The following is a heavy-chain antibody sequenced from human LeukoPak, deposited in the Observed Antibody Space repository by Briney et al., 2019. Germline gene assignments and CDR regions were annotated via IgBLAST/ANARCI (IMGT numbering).Heavy chain of an antibody. J-gene: IGHJ3*02. CDR3: ARVGVQLWGDAFDI. CDR1: GYTLTELS. V-gene: IGHV1-24*01. Sequence: ASVKVSCKVSGYTLTELSMHWVRQAPGKGLEWMGGFDPEDGETIYAQKFQGRVTMTRDTSISTAYMELSRLRSDDTAVYYCARVGVQLWGDAFDIWGQGTMVTVSS. CDR2: FDPEDGET. D-gene: IGHD5-18*01.